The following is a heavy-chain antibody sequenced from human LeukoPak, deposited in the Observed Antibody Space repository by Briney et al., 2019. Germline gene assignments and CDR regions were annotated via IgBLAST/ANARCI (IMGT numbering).Heavy chain of an antibody. Sequence: GGSLRLSCAASGFTLTTYSMHWVRQAPGKGLEWLSIISNDGSQTYYAESVRGRFTISRDTSQNTLYPQMRSLTTEDTAVYYCASAEHNAWHNFKSWGQGTLVTVSS. CDR1: GFTLTTYS. D-gene: IGHD1/OR15-1a*01. CDR3: ASAEHNAWHNFKS. J-gene: IGHJ4*02. CDR2: ISNDGSQT. V-gene: IGHV3-30*04.